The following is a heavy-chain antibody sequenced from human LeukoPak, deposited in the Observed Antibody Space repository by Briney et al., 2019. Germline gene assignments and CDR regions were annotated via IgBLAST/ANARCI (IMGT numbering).Heavy chain of an antibody. V-gene: IGHV3-23*01. Sequence: GGSLRLSCAASGFTFTTYAMSWVRQAPGMGLEWVSSISNNGGDTYYAGSVKGRLSISRDNSKNTLYLQINSLRAEDTAMYYCAKSMSTAYRGFFDYWGQGTLVSVSS. CDR2: ISNNGGDT. CDR3: AKSMSTAYRGFFDY. J-gene: IGHJ4*02. D-gene: IGHD5-18*01. CDR1: GFTFTTYA.